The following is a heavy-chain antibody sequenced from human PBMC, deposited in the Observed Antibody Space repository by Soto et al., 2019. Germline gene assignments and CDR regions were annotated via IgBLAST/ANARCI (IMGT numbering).Heavy chain of an antibody. CDR3: ARALDIVATIDY. J-gene: IGHJ4*02. CDR1: GGSISSGDYY. Sequence: PSETLSLTCTVSGGSISSGDYYWSWIRQHPGKGLEWIGYIYYSGSTYYNPSLKSRVTISVDTSKNQFSLKLSSVTAADTAVYYCARALDIVATIDYWGQGTLVTVSS. V-gene: IGHV4-31*03. CDR2: IYYSGST. D-gene: IGHD5-12*01.